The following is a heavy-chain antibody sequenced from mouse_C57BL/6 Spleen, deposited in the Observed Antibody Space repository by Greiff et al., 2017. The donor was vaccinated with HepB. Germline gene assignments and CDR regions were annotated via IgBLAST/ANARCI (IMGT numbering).Heavy chain of an antibody. V-gene: IGHV2-2*01. CDR1: GFSLTSYG. CDR2: IWSGGST. D-gene: IGHD1-1*01. J-gene: IGHJ1*03. Sequence: QVQLKESGPGLVQPSQSLSITCTVSGFSLTSYGVHWVRQSPGKGLEWLGVIWSGGSTDYNAAFISRLSISKDNSKSQVFFKMNSLQADDTAIYYCARNHGSSYGWYFDVWGTGTTVTVSS. CDR3: ARNHGSSYGWYFDV.